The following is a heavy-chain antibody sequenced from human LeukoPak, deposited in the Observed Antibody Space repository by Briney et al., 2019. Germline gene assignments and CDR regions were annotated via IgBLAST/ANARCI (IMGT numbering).Heavy chain of an antibody. CDR3: ARGTVTTYYGMDV. Sequence: GASVKVSCKASGGTFSSYAISWVRQAPGQGLEWMGRIIPILGIANYAQKFQGRVTITADKSTSTAYMELGSLRSEDTAVYYCARGTVTTYYGMDVWGQGTTVTVSS. CDR2: IIPILGIA. V-gene: IGHV1-69*04. D-gene: IGHD4-17*01. J-gene: IGHJ6*02. CDR1: GGTFSSYA.